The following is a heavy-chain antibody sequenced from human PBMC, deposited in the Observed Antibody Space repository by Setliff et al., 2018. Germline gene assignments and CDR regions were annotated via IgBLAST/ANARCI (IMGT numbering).Heavy chain of an antibody. CDR2: IRGRTDNYAT. J-gene: IGHJ3*02. Sequence: LRLSCAASGFSFSGSAVYWVRQASVKGLEWIGRIRGRTDNYATAYAASVRGRFTISRDDSKNTAYLQMNSLKTEDTAVYYCTFARDGYDVFDIWGQGIMVTVSS. D-gene: IGHD5-18*01. V-gene: IGHV3-73*01. CDR1: GFSFSGSA. CDR3: TFARDGYDVFDI.